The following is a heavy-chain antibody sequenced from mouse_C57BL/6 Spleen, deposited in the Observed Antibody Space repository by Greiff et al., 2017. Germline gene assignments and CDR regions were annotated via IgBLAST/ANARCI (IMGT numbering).Heavy chain of an antibody. CDR1: GFTFSDYY. Sequence: EVKLVESGGGLVQPGGSLKLSCAASGFTFSDYYMYWVRQTPEKRLEWVAYISNGGGSTYYPDTVKGRFTISRDNAKNTLYLQMSRLKSEDTAMYYCARHPFYYGSSHWYFDVWGTGTTVTVSS. J-gene: IGHJ1*03. CDR3: ARHPFYYGSSHWYFDV. CDR2: ISNGGGST. V-gene: IGHV5-12*01. D-gene: IGHD1-1*01.